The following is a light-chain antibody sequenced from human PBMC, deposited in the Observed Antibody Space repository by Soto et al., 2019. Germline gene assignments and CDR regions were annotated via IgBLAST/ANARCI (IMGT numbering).Light chain of an antibody. Sequence: EIVMTQSPATLSVSPGERVTLSCRASQSVSSDLAWYQYKPGQAPRLLIYGASTRATGTPARFSGSGSGTEFSLSISSLRSEDFAVYSCLQYNDWPPKQYTFGQGTKLEIK. V-gene: IGKV3-15*01. J-gene: IGKJ2*01. CDR1: QSVSSD. CDR3: LQYNDWPPKQYT. CDR2: GAS.